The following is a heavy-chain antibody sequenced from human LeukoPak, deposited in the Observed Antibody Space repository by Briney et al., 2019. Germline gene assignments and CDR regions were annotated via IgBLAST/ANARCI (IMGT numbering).Heavy chain of an antibody. CDR3: AKDGKYSSSWLNEDYYYYGMDV. V-gene: IGHV3-9*01. CDR2: ISWNSGSI. J-gene: IGHJ6*02. Sequence: GGSLRLSCAASGFTFSSYAMHWVRQAPGKGLEWVSGISWNSGSIGYADSVKGRFTISRDNAKNSLYLQMNSLRAEDTALYYCAKDGKYSSSWLNEDYYYYGMDVWGQGTTVTVSS. CDR1: GFTFSSYA. D-gene: IGHD6-13*01.